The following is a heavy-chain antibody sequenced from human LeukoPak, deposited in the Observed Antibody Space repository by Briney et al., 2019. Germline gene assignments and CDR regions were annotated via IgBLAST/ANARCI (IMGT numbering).Heavy chain of an antibody. CDR1: GGSIRRDF. CDR3: AGSTFGGVIGRQYDAFDI. Sequence: SETLCLTCAVSGGSIRRDFWCGISDRPGRGLGRVGYIYYSGGTNYNPSLTSRVTISVDTSKNQFSLMRSSVTAAHTAGYYCAGSTFGGVIGRQYDAFDIWGQGTMVTVSS. D-gene: IGHD3-16*02. V-gene: IGHV4-59*12. CDR2: IYYSGGT. J-gene: IGHJ3*02.